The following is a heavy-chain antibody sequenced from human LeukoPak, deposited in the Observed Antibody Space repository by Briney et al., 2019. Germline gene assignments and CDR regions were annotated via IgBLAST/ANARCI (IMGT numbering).Heavy chain of an antibody. J-gene: IGHJ4*02. CDR1: GYTFTSYD. V-gene: IGHV1-8*03. CDR3: ARGRGYYDSSGYYH. Sequence: GASVKVSCKASGYTFTSYDINWVRQANGQGLEWMGWMNPNSGNTGYAQKFQGRVTITRNTSISTAYMELSSLRSEDTAVYYCARGRGYYDSSGYYHWGQGTLVTVSS. D-gene: IGHD3-22*01. CDR2: MNPNSGNT.